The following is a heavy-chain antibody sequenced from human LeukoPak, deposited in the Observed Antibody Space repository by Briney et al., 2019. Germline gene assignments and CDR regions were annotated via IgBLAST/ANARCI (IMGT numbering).Heavy chain of an antibody. J-gene: IGHJ3*02. V-gene: IGHV1-46*01. CDR1: GYTFTSYY. Sequence: GASVKVSCKASGYTFTSYYMHWVRQAPGQGLEWMGIINPSGGSTSYAQKFQGRVTMTRDTSTSTVYMELSSLRSEDTAVYYCAGEGGYCSSTSCYSRVFDIWGQGTMVTVSS. CDR2: INPSGGST. D-gene: IGHD2-2*01. CDR3: AGEGGYCSSTSCYSRVFDI.